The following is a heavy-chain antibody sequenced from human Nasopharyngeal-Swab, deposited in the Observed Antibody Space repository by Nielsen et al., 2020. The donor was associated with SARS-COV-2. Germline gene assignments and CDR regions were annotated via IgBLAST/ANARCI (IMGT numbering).Heavy chain of an antibody. J-gene: IGHJ6*02. CDR3: ARELSDGSGTYGMDV. CDR2: ISYDGSNK. V-gene: IGHV3-30*04. Sequence: GGSLRLSCAASGFTFSSYEMNWVRQAPGKGLEWVAVISYDGSNKYYADSVKGRFTISRDNSKNTLYLQMNSLRAEDTAVYYCARELSDGSGTYGMDVWGQGTTVTVSS. CDR1: GFTFSSYE. D-gene: IGHD3-10*01.